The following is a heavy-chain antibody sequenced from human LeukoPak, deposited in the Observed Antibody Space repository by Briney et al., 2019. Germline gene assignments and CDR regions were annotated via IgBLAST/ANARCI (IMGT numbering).Heavy chain of an antibody. CDR2: IYHSWST. Sequence: SETLSLTCAVSGGSLSRSNGRSWLRQPPGKGLECIGEIYHSWSTNYNPSLKSRVTISVDKSKNQFSLKLSSVTAADTAVYYCARYNPLGYCSSTSCLAFDYWGQGTLVTVSS. V-gene: IGHV4-4*02. J-gene: IGHJ4*02. CDR1: GGSLSRSNG. D-gene: IGHD2-2*01. CDR3: ARYNPLGYCSSTSCLAFDY.